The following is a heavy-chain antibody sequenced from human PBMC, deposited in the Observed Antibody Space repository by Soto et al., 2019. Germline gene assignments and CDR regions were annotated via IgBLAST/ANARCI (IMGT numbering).Heavy chain of an antibody. Sequence: QVQLQESGPGLVEPSQTLSLICTGSGASIITDGYYWTWIRQHPGKGLEWLGYIHYSGGATYSPSYNPYLRRRISISVDISKGPFSLQLDSVTAAHTAVYYWARVPTNYQDSIGYQPFHPMGQGTLVTFS. CDR2: IHYSGGATYSP. V-gene: IGHV4-31*03. D-gene: IGHD3-22*01. J-gene: IGHJ5*02. CDR3: ARVPTNYQDSIGYQPFHP. CDR1: GASIITDGYY.